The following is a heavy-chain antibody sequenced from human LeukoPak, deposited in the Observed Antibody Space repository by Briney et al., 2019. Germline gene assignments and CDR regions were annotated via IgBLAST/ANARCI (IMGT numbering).Heavy chain of an antibody. D-gene: IGHD3-10*01. J-gene: IGHJ4*02. CDR1: GYSISSGYY. CDR3: ARGRLRKDYGSGSYMPPRNDY. CDR2: IYHSGST. V-gene: IGHV4-38-2*01. Sequence: KPSETLSLTCAVSGYSISSGYYWGWIRQPPGKGLEWIGSIYHSGSTYYNPSLKSRVTISVDTSKNQFSLKLSSVTAADTAVYYCARGRLRKDYGSGSYMPPRNDYWGQGTLVTVSS.